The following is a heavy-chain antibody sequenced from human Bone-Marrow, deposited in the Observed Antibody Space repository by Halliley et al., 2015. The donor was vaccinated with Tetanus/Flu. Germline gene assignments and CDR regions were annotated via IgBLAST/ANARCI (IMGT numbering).Heavy chain of an antibody. CDR2: IYYSGST. Sequence: TLSLTCTVSGGSISSYYWSWIRQPPGKGLEWIGYIYYSGSTNYNPSLKSRVTISVDTSKNQFSLKLSSVTAADTAVYYCARHIDLAATGVDVWGQGTPVTVSS. D-gene: IGHD2-15*01. J-gene: IGHJ6*02. CDR1: GGSISSYY. CDR3: ARHIDLAATGVDV. V-gene: IGHV4-59*08.